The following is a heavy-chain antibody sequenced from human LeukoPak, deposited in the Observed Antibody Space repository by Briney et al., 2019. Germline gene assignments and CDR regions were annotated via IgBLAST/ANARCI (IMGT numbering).Heavy chain of an antibody. CDR1: GGSFSGYY. V-gene: IGHV4-34*01. CDR2: IDHSGST. Sequence: SETLSLTCAVYGGSFSGYYWSWIRQPPGKGLEWIGEIDHSGSTNYNPSLKSRVTISVDTSKNQFSLKLSSVTAADTAVYYCARGRGWFQKYFDYWGQGTLVTVSS. CDR3: ARGRGWFQKYFDY. J-gene: IGHJ4*02. D-gene: IGHD6-19*01.